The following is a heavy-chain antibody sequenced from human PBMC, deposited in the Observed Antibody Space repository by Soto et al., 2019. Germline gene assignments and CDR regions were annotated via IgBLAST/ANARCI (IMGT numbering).Heavy chain of an antibody. Sequence: SVKVSCKASGGTFNNYVFTWVRQAPGQGLEWMGGIIPPFDTPYSVQKFVGRVTMTADESSGTVYMELSSLTSEDTAVYFCPAAETLGQFSILWGPGTTVTVSS. CDR2: IIPPFDTP. V-gene: IGHV1-69*13. CDR1: GGTFNNYV. J-gene: IGHJ6*02. CDR3: PAAETLGQFSIL. D-gene: IGHD3-16*02.